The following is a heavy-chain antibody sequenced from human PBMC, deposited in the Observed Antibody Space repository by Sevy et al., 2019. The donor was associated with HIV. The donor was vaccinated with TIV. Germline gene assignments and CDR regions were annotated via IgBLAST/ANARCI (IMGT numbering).Heavy chain of an antibody. CDR2: ISYDGSNK. Sequence: GGSLRLSCAASGFTFSSYGMHWVRQAPGKGLEWVAVISYDGSNKYYADSVKDRLTISRDNSKNTLYLQMNSLRAEDTAVYYCAKDRSYYYGTSGSLDYWGQGTLVTVSS. J-gene: IGHJ4*02. D-gene: IGHD3-10*01. CDR3: AKDRSYYYGTSGSLDY. V-gene: IGHV3-30*18. CDR1: GFTFSSYG.